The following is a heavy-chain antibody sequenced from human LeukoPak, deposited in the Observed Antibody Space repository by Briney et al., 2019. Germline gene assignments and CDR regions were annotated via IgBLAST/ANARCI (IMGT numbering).Heavy chain of an antibody. Sequence: GESLKISCKGSGYSFTSYWIGWVRQMPGKGLEWMGMIYPGDSDTRYSPSFQGQVTISADKSSTTAYLQWSSLRASDTAMYYCARRDYGGNSGAFDIWGQGTMVTVSS. J-gene: IGHJ3*02. V-gene: IGHV5-51*01. CDR2: IYPGDSDT. CDR1: GYSFTSYW. D-gene: IGHD4-23*01. CDR3: ARRDYGGNSGAFDI.